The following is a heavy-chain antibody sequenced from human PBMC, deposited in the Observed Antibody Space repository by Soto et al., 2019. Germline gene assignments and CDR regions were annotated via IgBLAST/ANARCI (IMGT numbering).Heavy chain of an antibody. V-gene: IGHV4-39*01. CDR1: GGSISSSSYY. D-gene: IGHD3-10*01. Sequence: SETLSLICTVSGGSISSSSYYWGWIRQPPGKGLEWIGSIYYSGSTYYNPSLKSRVTISVDTSKNQFSLKLSSVTAADTAVYYCARFGSGSYSYYYYYYGMDVWGQGTTVTVSS. CDR3: ARFGSGSYSYYYYYYGMDV. CDR2: IYYSGST. J-gene: IGHJ6*02.